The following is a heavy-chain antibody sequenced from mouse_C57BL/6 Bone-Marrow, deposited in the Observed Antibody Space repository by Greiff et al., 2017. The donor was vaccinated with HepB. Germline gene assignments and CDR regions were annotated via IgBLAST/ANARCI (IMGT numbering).Heavy chain of an antibody. D-gene: IGHD3-2*02. CDR1: GYTFTSYW. V-gene: IGHV1-64*01. CDR2: IHPNSGST. CDR3: AKDSSGYRYYFDY. J-gene: IGHJ2*01. Sequence: QVHVKQPGAELVKPGASVKLSCKASGYTFTSYWMHWVKQRPGQGLEWIGMIHPNSGSTNYNEKFKSKATLTVDKSSSTAYMQLSSLTSEDSAVYYCAKDSSGYRYYFDYWGQGTTLTVSS.